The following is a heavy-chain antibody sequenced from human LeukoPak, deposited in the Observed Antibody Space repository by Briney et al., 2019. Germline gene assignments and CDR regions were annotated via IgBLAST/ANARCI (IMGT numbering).Heavy chain of an antibody. CDR2: INPNGETT. CDR1: GYALSSYN. V-gene: IGHV1-46*01. J-gene: IGHJ4*02. CDR3: ARRSDDYDSSAYYH. D-gene: IGHD3-22*01. Sequence: ASVKVSCKTSGYALSSYNIHWVRQAPGQGLEWMGIINPNGETTSHAQKFQGRVTMTTDLSTNTFYMELSSLRSDDTAVYYCARRSDDYDSSAYYHWGQGTLVTVSS.